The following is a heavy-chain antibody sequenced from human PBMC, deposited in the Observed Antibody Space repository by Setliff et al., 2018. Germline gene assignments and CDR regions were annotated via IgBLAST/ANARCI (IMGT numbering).Heavy chain of an antibody. CDR3: ARDVVSGWYRRNNYFGMDV. J-gene: IGHJ6*02. V-gene: IGHV1-69*06. D-gene: IGHD6-19*01. Sequence: SVKVSCKASGGTFSSYAISWVRQAPGQGLEWMGRIIPIFGTANYAQKFQGRVTITADKSTSTAYMELSSLRSEDTAVYYCARDVVSGWYRRNNYFGMDVWGQGTTVTVS. CDR2: IIPIFGTA. CDR1: GGTFSSYA.